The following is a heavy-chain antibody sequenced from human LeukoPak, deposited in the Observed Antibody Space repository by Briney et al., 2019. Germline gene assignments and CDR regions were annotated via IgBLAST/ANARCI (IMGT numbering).Heavy chain of an antibody. Sequence: PGGSLRLSCAASGFTFSDYYMSWIRQAPGKGLEWVSYISSSGGTIYYADSVKGRFTISRDNAKNSLYLQMNSLRAEDTAVYYCARDSGSYQHYYYYYGMDVWGQGTTVTVSS. CDR1: GFTFSDYY. D-gene: IGHD1-26*01. J-gene: IGHJ6*02. CDR3: ARDSGSYQHYYYYYGMDV. CDR2: ISSSGGTI. V-gene: IGHV3-11*01.